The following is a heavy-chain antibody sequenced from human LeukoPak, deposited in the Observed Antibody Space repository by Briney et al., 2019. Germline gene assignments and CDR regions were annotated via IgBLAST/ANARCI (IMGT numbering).Heavy chain of an antibody. CDR1: GGTFSSYA. Sequence: SVKVSCKASGGTFSSYAISWVRHAPGQGLEWMGRIIPIFGTANYAQKFQGRVTITTDESTSTAYMELSSLRSEDTAVYYCARDPIAAAGNFDYWGQGTLVTVSS. CDR2: IIPIFGTA. D-gene: IGHD6-13*01. V-gene: IGHV1-69*05. J-gene: IGHJ4*02. CDR3: ARDPIAAAGNFDY.